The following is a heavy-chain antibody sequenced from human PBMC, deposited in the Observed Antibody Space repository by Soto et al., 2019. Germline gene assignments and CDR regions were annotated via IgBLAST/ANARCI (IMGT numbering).Heavy chain of an antibody. CDR1: GDSISYYY. V-gene: IGHV4-59*01. J-gene: IGHJ3*02. CDR2: IYYSGST. CDR3: ARWPNTSSSARAFDI. D-gene: IGHD6-6*01. Sequence: PSETLSLTCIVSGDSISYYYWSWIRQPPGKGLEWIGYIYYSGSTNYNPSLKSRVAISVDTSKNQFSLKLSSVTAADTAVYYCARWPNTSSSARAFDIWGQGTMVTVSS.